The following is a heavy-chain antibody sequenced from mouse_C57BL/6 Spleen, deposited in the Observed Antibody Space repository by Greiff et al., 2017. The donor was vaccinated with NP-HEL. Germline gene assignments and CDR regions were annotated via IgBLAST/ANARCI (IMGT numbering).Heavy chain of an antibody. CDR1: GYTFTDYE. CDR3: TRLYDYEDY. D-gene: IGHD2-4*01. CDR2: IDPETGGT. V-gene: IGHV1-15*01. J-gene: IGHJ2*01. Sequence: VKVVESGAELVRPGASVTLSCKASGYTFTDYEMHWVKQTPVHGLEWIGAIDPETGGTAYNQKFKGKAILTADKSSSTAYMELRSLTSEDSAVYYCTRLYDYEDYWGQGTTLTVSS.